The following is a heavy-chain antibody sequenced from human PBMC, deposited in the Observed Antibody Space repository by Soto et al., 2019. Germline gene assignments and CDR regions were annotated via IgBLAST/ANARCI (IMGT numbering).Heavy chain of an antibody. CDR1: GGTFSSYT. CDR3: ARERVGRIAVAGYYFDY. CDR2: IIPILGIA. J-gene: IGHJ4*02. Sequence: SVKVSCKASGGTFSSYTISWVRQAPGQGLEWMGRIIPILGIANYAQKFQGRVTITADKSTSTAYMELSSLRSEDTAVYYCARERVGRIAVAGYYFDYWGQGTRVTVSS. V-gene: IGHV1-69*04. D-gene: IGHD6-19*01.